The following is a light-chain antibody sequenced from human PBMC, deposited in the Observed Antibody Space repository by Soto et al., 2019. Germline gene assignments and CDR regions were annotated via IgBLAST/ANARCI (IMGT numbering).Light chain of an antibody. CDR2: EVT. CDR1: SSDIGGYNS. Sequence: QSVLTQPASVSGSPGQSITISCTGTSSDIGGYNSVSWYQQHPGRAPRLIIYEVTNRPSGVSNRFSASKSGNTASLTISGLQAEDEADYYCTSYTPIATLGSVFRTVTKVTVL. CDR3: TSYTPIATLGSV. J-gene: IGLJ1*01. V-gene: IGLV2-14*01.